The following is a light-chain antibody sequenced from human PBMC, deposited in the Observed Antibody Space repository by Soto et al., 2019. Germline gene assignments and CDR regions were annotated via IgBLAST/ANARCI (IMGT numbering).Light chain of an antibody. CDR3: QHYNNWPFT. Sequence: EIVMTQSPATLSVSPGERATLSCRASQSVSSNLAWYQQKPGQAPTLLIYGASARATGIPARFSGSGSGTEFTLTIGSLQSEDFAVYYCQHYNNWPFTFGQGTKLEI. V-gene: IGKV3-15*01. CDR1: QSVSSN. J-gene: IGKJ2*01. CDR2: GAS.